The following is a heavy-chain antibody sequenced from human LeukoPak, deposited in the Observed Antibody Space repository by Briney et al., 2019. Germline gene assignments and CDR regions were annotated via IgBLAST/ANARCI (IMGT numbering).Heavy chain of an antibody. Sequence: PGGSLRLSCAGSGFTFSNYEMNWVRQAPGKGLEWVSYISRSGSTIYYAESVKGRFTISRDNAKNSLYLQMNSLRAENTAVYYCARDPWGYWYFDLWGRGTLVTVPS. CDR3: ARDPWGYWYFDL. D-gene: IGHD7-27*01. V-gene: IGHV3-48*03. CDR1: GFTFSNYE. CDR2: ISRSGSTI. J-gene: IGHJ2*01.